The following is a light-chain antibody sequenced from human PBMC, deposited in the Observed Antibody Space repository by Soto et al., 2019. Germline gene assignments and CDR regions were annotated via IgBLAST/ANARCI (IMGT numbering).Light chain of an antibody. CDR3: QQRSNWPPIT. Sequence: EIVWTQSPPTRSLSRGGIYTLACMASQSVSSYLAWYQQKPGQAPRLLIYDASNRATGIPARFSGSGSGTDFTLTISRLEPEDFAVYYCQQRSNWPPITFGRGTRLEIK. J-gene: IGKJ5*01. CDR1: QSVSSY. CDR2: DAS. V-gene: IGKV3-11*01.